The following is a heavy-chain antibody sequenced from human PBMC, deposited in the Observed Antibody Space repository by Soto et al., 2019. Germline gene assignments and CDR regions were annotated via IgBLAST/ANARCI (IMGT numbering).Heavy chain of an antibody. V-gene: IGHV3-23*01. CDR2: ISGSDGKT. D-gene: IGHD3-3*01. Sequence: GGSLRLSCVASGFSFGSYALTWVRQAPGKGLEWVSTISGSDGKTFYADAVKGRFSISRDISQSTLYLQMNSLRADDTAIYYSARWSYLEHWGEGSRVTV. J-gene: IGHJ4*02. CDR1: GFSFGSYA. CDR3: ARWSYLEH.